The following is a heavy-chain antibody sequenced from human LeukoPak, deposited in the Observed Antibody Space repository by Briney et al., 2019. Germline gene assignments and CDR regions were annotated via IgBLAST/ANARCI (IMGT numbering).Heavy chain of an antibody. CDR2: ISSSGSTR. J-gene: IGHJ3*02. CDR1: GFTFSDYY. Sequence: PGGSLRLSCAASGFTFSDYYMSWIRQAPGRGLEWVSYISSSGSTRYYADSVKGRFTISRDNAKNSLYLQMNSLRAEDTAVYYCATIAAAGSDAFDIWGQGTMVTVSS. V-gene: IGHV3-11*01. D-gene: IGHD6-13*01. CDR3: ATIAAAGSDAFDI.